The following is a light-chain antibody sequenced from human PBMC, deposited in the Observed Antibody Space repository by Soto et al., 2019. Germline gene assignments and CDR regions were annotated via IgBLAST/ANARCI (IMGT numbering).Light chain of an antibody. CDR1: SSDVGNYNY. Sequence: QSVLAQPASMSGSPGQSITISCTGTSSDVGNYNYVSWYQQHPGKAPKLMIYDVSNRPSGVSDRFSGSKSGHTASLTISGLQAEDEADYYCSSYTSSTTVIFGGGTQLTVL. V-gene: IGLV2-14*03. CDR2: DVS. CDR3: SSYTSSTTVI. J-gene: IGLJ2*01.